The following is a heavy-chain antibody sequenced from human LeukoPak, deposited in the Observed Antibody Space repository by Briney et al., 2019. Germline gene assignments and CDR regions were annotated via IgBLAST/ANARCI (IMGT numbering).Heavy chain of an antibody. J-gene: IGHJ3*02. CDR1: GFTFSSYA. Sequence: PGGSLRLSCAASGFTFSSYAMSWVRQPPGKGLEWVSAISGGGGSTYYADSVKGRFTISRDNSKNTLYLQMNSLRAEDTAVYYCAKMVAWLVRYDAFDIWGQGTMVTVSS. D-gene: IGHD6-19*01. V-gene: IGHV3-23*01. CDR3: AKMVAWLVRYDAFDI. CDR2: ISGGGGST.